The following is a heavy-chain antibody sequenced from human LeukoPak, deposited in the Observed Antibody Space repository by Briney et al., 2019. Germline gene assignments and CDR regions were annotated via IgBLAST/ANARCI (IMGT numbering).Heavy chain of an antibody. CDR3: AHRGTAYPGTTHPFDY. CDR1: GFSLSTSGVG. D-gene: IGHD4-17*01. J-gene: IGHJ4*02. CDR2: IYWDDDK. V-gene: IGHV2-5*02. Sequence: SGPTLVNPTQTLTLTCTFSGFSLSTSGVGVGWIRQPPVKALEWLALIYWDDDKRYSPSLKSRLTITKDTSKNQVVLTMTNMDPVDTATYYCAHRGTAYPGTTHPFDYWGQGTLVTVSS.